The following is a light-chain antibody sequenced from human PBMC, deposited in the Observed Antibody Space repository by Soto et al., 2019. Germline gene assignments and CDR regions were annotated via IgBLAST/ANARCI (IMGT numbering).Light chain of an antibody. J-gene: IGKJ5*01. V-gene: IGKV3D-15*01. Sequence: EIVLTQSPGTLSLSPGERATLSCRASQSAGNFLAWYQQKPGQAPRLLIYYISTRATGIPARFSGSGSGTEFTLTINSLQSEDSAVYYCQQHNQWPITFGQGTRL. CDR3: QQHNQWPIT. CDR1: QSAGNF. CDR2: YIS.